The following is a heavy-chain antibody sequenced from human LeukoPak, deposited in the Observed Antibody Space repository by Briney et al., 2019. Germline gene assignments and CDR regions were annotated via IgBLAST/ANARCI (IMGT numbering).Heavy chain of an antibody. D-gene: IGHD6-19*01. J-gene: IGHJ4*02. V-gene: IGHV3-48*03. CDR3: ARDATVGVPGTLYFDH. CDR2: IDTSSGTI. CDR1: GFTFSSYE. Sequence: GGSLRLSCAASGFTFSSYEMNWVRQAPGKGLEWVSYIDTSSGTIHYADSVKGRFTISRDNAKSSLYLQMNSLRAEDTAVYFCARDATVGVPGTLYFDHWGQGTLVTVSS.